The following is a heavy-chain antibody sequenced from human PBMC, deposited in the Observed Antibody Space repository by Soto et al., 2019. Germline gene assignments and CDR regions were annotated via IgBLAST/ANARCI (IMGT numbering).Heavy chain of an antibody. D-gene: IGHD1-26*01. CDR1: GASVSSGGFS. V-gene: IGHV4-61*08. CDR3: ARVTFLIVGSVFSTPFDF. Sequence: SETLSLSCTVAGASVSSGGFSWSWIRQPPGKGLEWIGSISYSGSTTYYPSLRSRVTISVDTSKNQFSLRLNSVTAADTAIYFCARVTFLIVGSVFSTPFDFWGQGTLVTVSS. CDR2: ISYSGST. J-gene: IGHJ4*02.